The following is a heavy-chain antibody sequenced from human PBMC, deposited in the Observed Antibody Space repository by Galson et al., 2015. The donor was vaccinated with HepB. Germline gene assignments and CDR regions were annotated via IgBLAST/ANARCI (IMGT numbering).Heavy chain of an antibody. V-gene: IGHV3-33*01. CDR1: GFTFSSYG. CDR2: IWYDGSNK. CDR3: ARDSVAAKGGFDY. J-gene: IGHJ4*02. D-gene: IGHD6-19*01. Sequence: SLRLSCAASGFTFSSYGMHWVRQAPGKGLEWVAVIWYDGSNKYYADSVKGRFTISRDNSKNTLYLQMNSLRAEDTAVYYCARDSVAAKGGFDYWGQGTLVTVSS.